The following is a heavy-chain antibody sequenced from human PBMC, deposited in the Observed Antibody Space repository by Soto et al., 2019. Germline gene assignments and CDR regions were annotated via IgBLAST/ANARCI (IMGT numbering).Heavy chain of an antibody. CDR1: GGTFRNHG. D-gene: IGHD5-12*01. J-gene: IGHJ2*01. CDR2: FTPKFGTG. Sequence: QVQLVQSGAEVKKPGSSVKVSCKASGGTFRNHGISWLRQAPGQGLEWIGGFTPKFGTGNYAPKFHGRVSITADESTTTASVALSNLRPEDTAVYFCARGVVSGFEFWYFDLWGRGTLITVSS. CDR3: ARGVVSGFEFWYFDL. V-gene: IGHV1-69*01.